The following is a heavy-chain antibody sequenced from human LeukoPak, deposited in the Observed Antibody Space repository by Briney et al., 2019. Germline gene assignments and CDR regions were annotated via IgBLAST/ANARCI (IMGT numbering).Heavy chain of an antibody. Sequence: GASLRPSCAASGLTFSSYWMSWVRQAPGKGLEWVANIKQEETEKYYVDSVKGRFTISRDNAKNSLYLQMNSLRAEDTAVYYCARDKIEGPTKLDYWGQGILVTVSS. CDR2: IKQEETEK. CDR1: GLTFSSYW. CDR3: ARDKIEGPTKLDY. V-gene: IGHV3-7*01. J-gene: IGHJ4*02. D-gene: IGHD1-1*01.